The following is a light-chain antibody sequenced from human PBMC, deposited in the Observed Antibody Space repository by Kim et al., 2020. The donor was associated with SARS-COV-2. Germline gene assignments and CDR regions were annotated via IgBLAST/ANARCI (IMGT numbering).Light chain of an antibody. CDR1: SSDVGGYNY. V-gene: IGLV2-14*03. CDR2: DVS. Sequence: GQSLTIPCTGTSSDVGGYNYVSWYQQHPGKAPKLMIYDVSNRPSGVSNRFSGSKSGNTASLTISGLQAEDEADYYCSSYTSSSTRVFGTGTKVTVL. J-gene: IGLJ1*01. CDR3: SSYTSSSTRV.